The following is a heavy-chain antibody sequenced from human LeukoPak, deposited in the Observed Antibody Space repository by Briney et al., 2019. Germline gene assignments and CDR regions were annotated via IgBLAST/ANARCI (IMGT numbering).Heavy chain of an antibody. V-gene: IGHV4-30-2*01. Sequence: SETLSLTCTVSGGSISSGGYYWSWIRQPPGKGLEWIGYIYHSGSTYYNPSLKSRVTISVDRSKNQFSLKLSSVTAADTAVYYCATVTVAKYFYDTSGYFLPPDYWGQGTLVTVSS. CDR1: GGSISSGGYY. CDR2: IYHSGST. CDR3: ATVTVAKYFYDTSGYFLPPDY. D-gene: IGHD3-22*01. J-gene: IGHJ4*02.